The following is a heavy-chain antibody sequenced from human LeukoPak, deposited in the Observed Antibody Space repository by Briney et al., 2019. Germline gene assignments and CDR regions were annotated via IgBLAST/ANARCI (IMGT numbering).Heavy chain of an antibody. CDR2: IYYSGST. V-gene: IGHV4-39*07. Sequence: SETLSLTCTVSRGSINSYYWGWIRQPPGKGLEWIGSIYYSGSTYYNPSLKSRVTISVDTSKNQFSLKLSSVTAADTAVYYCARDNHVLLWFGELLGTDFDYWGQGTLVTVSS. CDR3: ARDNHVLLWFGELLGTDFDY. J-gene: IGHJ4*02. CDR1: RGSINSYY. D-gene: IGHD3-10*01.